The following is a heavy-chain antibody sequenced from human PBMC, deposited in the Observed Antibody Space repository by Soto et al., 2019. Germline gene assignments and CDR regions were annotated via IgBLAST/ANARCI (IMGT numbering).Heavy chain of an antibody. V-gene: IGHV3-48*02. D-gene: IGHD2-15*01. CDR3: ARTLSWRRGPFDS. CDR2: ISGSSQTI. J-gene: IGHJ4*02. CDR1: GFIFNTYS. Sequence: EVQLVESGGGLIQPGGSLRLSCADSGFIFNTYSMNWVRQAPGKGLEWVSYISGSSQTIFYADSVRGRFTISRDNANNSTYLQMVSMRDEDTAVYYCARTLSWRRGPFDSWGQGTLVTVSS.